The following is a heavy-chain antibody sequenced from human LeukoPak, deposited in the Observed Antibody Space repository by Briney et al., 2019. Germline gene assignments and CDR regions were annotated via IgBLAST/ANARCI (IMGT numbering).Heavy chain of an antibody. D-gene: IGHD3-10*01. CDR2: IHYSGST. J-gene: IGHJ4*02. V-gene: IGHV4-59*12. CDR3: ARDYYGSGSSPNY. CDR1: GDSIIGYY. Sequence: SETLSLTCTVSGDSIIGYYWSWIRQPPGKGLEWIGYIHYSGSTNYNPSLKSRVTISVDTSKNQFSLKLSSVTAADTAVYYCARDYYGSGSSPNYWGQGTLVTVSS.